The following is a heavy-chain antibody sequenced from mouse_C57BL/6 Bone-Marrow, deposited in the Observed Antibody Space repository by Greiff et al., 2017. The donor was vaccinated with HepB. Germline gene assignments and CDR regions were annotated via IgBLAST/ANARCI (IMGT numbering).Heavy chain of an antibody. D-gene: IGHD1-1*01. CDR3: ASRGAVPWYFDV. Sequence: QVQLQQSGPELVKPGASVKISCKASGYAFSSSWMNWVKQRPGKSLEWIGRIYPGDGDTNYNGKFKGKATLTADKSSSTAYMQLSSLTSEDSAVYFCASRGAVPWYFDVWGTGTTVTVSS. V-gene: IGHV1-82*01. CDR2: IYPGDGDT. J-gene: IGHJ1*03. CDR1: GYAFSSSW.